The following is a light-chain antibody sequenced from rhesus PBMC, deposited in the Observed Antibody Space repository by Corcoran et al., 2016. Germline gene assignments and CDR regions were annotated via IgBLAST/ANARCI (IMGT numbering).Light chain of an antibody. CDR2: AAS. J-gene: IGKJ1*01. V-gene: IGKV1-36*02. Sequence: DIQMTQSPSSLSASVGDRVTITCRASQGISDYLSWYQQKPGKAPKRLIYAASSLERGDPSRFSGSGSGTEFTLTISSLPPEDFAAYYCLQGYSTPWTFGQGTKVEIK. CDR3: LQGYSTPWT. CDR1: QGISDY.